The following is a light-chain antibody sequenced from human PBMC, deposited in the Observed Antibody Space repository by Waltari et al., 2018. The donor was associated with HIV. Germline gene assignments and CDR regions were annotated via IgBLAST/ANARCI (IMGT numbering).Light chain of an antibody. CDR3: QQYDKSPT. Sequence: EILLTQSPGTLSLSPGERATLSCRASQRLSSKYLAWYQQRPGQAPRLLIYGTPDRANVIPDRFSGSGSGTYFTLTISRLEPEDSAVYHCQQYDKSPTFGQGTKLEI. J-gene: IGKJ2*01. V-gene: IGKV3-20*01. CDR2: GTP. CDR1: QRLSSKY.